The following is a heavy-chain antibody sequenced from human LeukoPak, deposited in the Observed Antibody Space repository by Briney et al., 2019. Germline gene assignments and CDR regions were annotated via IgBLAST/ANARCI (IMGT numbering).Heavy chain of an antibody. J-gene: IGHJ5*02. CDR1: GHTFTSYD. D-gene: IGHD2-2*01. V-gene: IGHV1-8*01. Sequence: ASVKVSCKASGHTFTSYDINWVRQATGQGLEWMGWMNPNSGNTGYAQKFQGRVTMTRNTSISTAYMELSSLRSEDTAVYYCARVTSYCSSTSCYAFFGSADAGWFDPWGQGTLVTVSS. CDR2: MNPNSGNT. CDR3: ARVTSYCSSTSCYAFFGSADAGWFDP.